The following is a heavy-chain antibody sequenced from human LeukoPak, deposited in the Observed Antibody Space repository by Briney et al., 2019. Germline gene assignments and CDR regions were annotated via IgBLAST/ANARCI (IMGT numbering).Heavy chain of an antibody. CDR3: TTHGYYASGSHDY. J-gene: IGHJ4*02. CDR2: IKSRAYGGTT. CDR1: GFTFGNTW. Sequence: SGGSLRPSCAASGFTFGNTWMTWVRQAPGKGLDWVGRIKSRAYGGTTDYAAPVKGSFTISRDDSKNTLYLQMNSLKTEDTAVYYCTTHGYYASGSHDYWGQGTLVTVSS. V-gene: IGHV3-15*01. D-gene: IGHD3-10*01.